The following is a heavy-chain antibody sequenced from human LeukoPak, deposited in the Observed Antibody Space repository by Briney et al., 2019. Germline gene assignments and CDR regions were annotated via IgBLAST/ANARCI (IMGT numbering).Heavy chain of an antibody. CDR2: FYYSGST. D-gene: IGHD4-23*01. V-gene: IGHV4-59*01. J-gene: IGHJ6*03. Sequence: SETLSLTCTVSGGSISSYYWSWIRQPPGKGLEWIGYFYYSGSTNYNPSLKSRVTISVDTSKNQFSLKLSSVTAADTAVYYCARGRVVTIIRYYYYMDVWGKGTTVTISS. CDR1: GGSISSYY. CDR3: ARGRVVTIIRYYYYMDV.